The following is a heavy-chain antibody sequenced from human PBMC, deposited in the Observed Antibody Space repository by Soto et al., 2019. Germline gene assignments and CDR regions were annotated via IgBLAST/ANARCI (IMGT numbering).Heavy chain of an antibody. V-gene: IGHV1-69*02. CDR2: IIPILGIA. Sequence: QVQLVQSGAEVKKPGSSVKVSCKASGGTFSSYTISWVRQAPGQGLEWMGRIIPILGIANYAQKFQGRVTITADKSTSTAYMELSSLRSEDTAVYYCARGFLAVADHLPNWFDPWGQGTLVTVSS. J-gene: IGHJ5*02. CDR1: GGTFSSYT. D-gene: IGHD6-19*01. CDR3: ARGFLAVADHLPNWFDP.